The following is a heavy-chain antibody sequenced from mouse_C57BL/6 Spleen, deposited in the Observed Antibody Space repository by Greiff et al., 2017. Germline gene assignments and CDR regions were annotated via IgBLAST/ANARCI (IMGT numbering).Heavy chain of an antibody. D-gene: IGHD1-1*01. V-gene: IGHV14-2*01. J-gene: IGHJ4*01. CDR1: GFNIKDYY. CDR2: IDPEDGET. CDR3: AYYYGSSLYYAMDY. Sequence: EVQLVESGAELVKPGASVKLSCTASGFNIKDYYMHWVKQRTEQGLEWIGRIDPEDGETKYAPKFQGKATITADTSSNTAYLQLSSLTSEDTAVYYCAYYYGSSLYYAMDYWGQGTSVTVSS.